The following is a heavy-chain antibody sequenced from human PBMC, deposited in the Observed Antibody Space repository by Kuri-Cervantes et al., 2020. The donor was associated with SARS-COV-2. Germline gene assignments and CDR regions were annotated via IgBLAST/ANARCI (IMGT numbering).Heavy chain of an antibody. CDR2: MHYSGST. CDR3: ARGVLNAHVWGRLPYTGGWFDP. V-gene: IGHV4-34*01. CDR1: GFNFNGAW. D-gene: IGHD3-16*01. Sequence: ESLKISCAASGFNFNGAWMNWVRQAPGKGLEWIANMHYSGSTNYNASLKRRVTITGDTSYNQFSLKLNSVTAADTTVHFCARGVLNAHVWGRLPYTGGWFDPWGQGTLVTDSS. J-gene: IGHJ5*02.